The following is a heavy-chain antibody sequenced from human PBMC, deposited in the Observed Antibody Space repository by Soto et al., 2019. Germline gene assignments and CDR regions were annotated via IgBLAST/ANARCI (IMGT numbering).Heavy chain of an antibody. Sequence: GGSLRLSCAASGFTFDDYAMHWVRQAPGKGLEWVSGISWNSGSIGYADSVKGRFTMSRDNAKNSLYLKMNSLRAEDTALYYCAKDKAWYSSGWYPAFDIWGQGTMVTVSS. D-gene: IGHD6-19*01. CDR3: AKDKAWYSSGWYPAFDI. J-gene: IGHJ3*02. CDR2: ISWNSGSI. V-gene: IGHV3-9*01. CDR1: GFTFDDYA.